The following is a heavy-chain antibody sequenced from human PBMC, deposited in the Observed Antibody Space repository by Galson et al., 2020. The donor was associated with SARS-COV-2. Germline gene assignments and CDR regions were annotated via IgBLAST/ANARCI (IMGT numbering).Heavy chain of an antibody. J-gene: IGHJ6*03. CDR3: AKGPQLRWNRDYYYSMDV. CDR1: GGSFTSYS. CDR2: INHSGST. D-gene: IGHD2-21*01. V-gene: IGHV4-34*01. Sequence: SGTLYPTCDAYGGSFTSYSWNWVRQTPGRWLERIGDINHSGSTNYNHPPKRRSTISVYPSKKQISLKLSSVTAADTAVYFCAKGPQLRWNRDYYYSMDVWGKGTTVTVSS.